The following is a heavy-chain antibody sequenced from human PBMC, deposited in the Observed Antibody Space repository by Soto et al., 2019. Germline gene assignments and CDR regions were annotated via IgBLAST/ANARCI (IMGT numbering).Heavy chain of an antibody. CDR2: IYYSGST. J-gene: IGHJ4*02. V-gene: IGHV4-31*03. CDR1: DGSISSGGYY. D-gene: IGHD6-6*01. Sequence: PSETLYLTCTVSDGSISSGGYYCICIRQHPGKGLEWIGYIYYSGSTYYNPSLNSRVTISVDTSKNQFSLKLSSVTAADTAVYYCARARAARRWYYFDYWGQGTLVTVSS. CDR3: ARARAARRWYYFDY.